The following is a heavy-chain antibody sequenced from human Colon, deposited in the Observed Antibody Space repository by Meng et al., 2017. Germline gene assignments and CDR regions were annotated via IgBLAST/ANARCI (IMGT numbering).Heavy chain of an antibody. CDR3: ARIRPRLGGKTFNP. D-gene: IGHD3-16*01. Sequence: HVQLQQWGAGLLKPSETLSLTCAVYGGSFSGYYWSWIRQPPGKGLEWIGEINHSGSTNYNPSLKSRVTISVDTSKNQFSLKLSSVTAADTAVYYCARIRPRLGGKTFNPWGQGTLVTVSS. CDR1: GGSFSGYY. V-gene: IGHV4-34*01. J-gene: IGHJ5*02. CDR2: INHSGST.